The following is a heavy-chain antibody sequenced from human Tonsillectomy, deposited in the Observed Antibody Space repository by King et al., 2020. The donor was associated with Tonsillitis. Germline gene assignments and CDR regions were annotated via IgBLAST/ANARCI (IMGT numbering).Heavy chain of an antibody. CDR1: GFTFSDSW. CDR3: ARYFSPSDSAPIYFDAFDI. Sequence: VQLVESGGGLVQPGGSLRLSCAASGFTFSDSWMTWVRQAPGKGLEWVANIRKDGSVKNYVDSVKGRFTIYRDNARNSLYLQMNSLRAEDTAAYHCARYFSPSDSAPIYFDAFDIWGQGTTVTVS. CDR2: IRKDGSVK. V-gene: IGHV3-7*01. J-gene: IGHJ3*02. D-gene: IGHD3-22*01.